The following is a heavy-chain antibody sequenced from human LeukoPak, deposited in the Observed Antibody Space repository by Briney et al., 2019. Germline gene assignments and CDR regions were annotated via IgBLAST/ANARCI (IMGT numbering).Heavy chain of an antibody. J-gene: IGHJ4*02. CDR1: GFTFSSYW. V-gene: IGHV3-74*01. CDR2: INTDGSST. D-gene: IGHD6-6*01. CDR3: ARSGGSSSLGY. Sequence: GGSLRLSCAASGFTFSSYWMHWVRQAPGKGLVWVSHINTDGSSTTYADSVNGRLTISRDNAKNTLYLQMNSLRAEDTAVYYCARSGGSSSLGYWGQGTLVTVSS.